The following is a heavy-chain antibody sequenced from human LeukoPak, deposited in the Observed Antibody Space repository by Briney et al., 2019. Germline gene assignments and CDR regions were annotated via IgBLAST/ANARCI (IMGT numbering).Heavy chain of an antibody. J-gene: IGHJ5*02. V-gene: IGHV4-30-4*01. Sequence: SETLSLTCTVSGGSISSGDYYWSWIRQPPGKGLEWIGYIYYTGSTYYNPSLKSRVTISVDTSKNQFSLKLSSVTAADTAVYYWARDPGSYGDYVFSWGQGTLVTVSS. D-gene: IGHD4-17*01. CDR2: IYYTGST. CDR3: ARDPGSYGDYVFS. CDR1: GGSISSGDYY.